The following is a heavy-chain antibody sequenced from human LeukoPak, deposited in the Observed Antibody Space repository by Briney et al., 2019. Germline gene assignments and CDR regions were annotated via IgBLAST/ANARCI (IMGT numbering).Heavy chain of an antibody. CDR3: TRRAARWQFDL. J-gene: IGHJ2*01. CDR2: LRGSAGGT. D-gene: IGHD5-24*01. CDR1: VITLSNYI. Sequence: GGPLILSCGVSVITLSNYIMSWVRQARGKVVEWVAGLRGSAGGTNSADSVKGRFTISRDNAKNSFYLQMSSLRAEDTALYYCTRRAARWQFDLWGRGTLLTVSS. V-gene: IGHV3-23*01.